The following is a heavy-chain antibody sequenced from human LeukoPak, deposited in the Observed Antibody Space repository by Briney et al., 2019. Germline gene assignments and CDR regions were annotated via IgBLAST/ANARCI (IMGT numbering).Heavy chain of an antibody. CDR1: GYTFTGYY. CDR3: ARDRYDILTGYVNWFDP. V-gene: IGHV1-2*02. D-gene: IGHD3-9*01. CDR2: INPNSGGT. Sequence: GASVKVSCKASGYTFTGYYIHWVRQAPGQGLEWMGWINPNSGGTNYAQKFQGRVTMTRDTSISTAYMELSRPRSDDTAVYYCARDRYDILTGYVNWFDPWGQGTLVTVSS. J-gene: IGHJ5*02.